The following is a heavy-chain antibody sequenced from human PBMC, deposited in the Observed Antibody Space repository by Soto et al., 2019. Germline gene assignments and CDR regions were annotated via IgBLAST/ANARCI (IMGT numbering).Heavy chain of an antibody. CDR1: GFTFSSYS. J-gene: IGHJ4*02. V-gene: IGHV3-48*01. CDR3: ARSSYYSSGWYFDY. Sequence: GGSLRLSCAASGFTFSSYSMNWVRQAPGKGLEWVSYISSSSSTIYYADSVKGRFTISRDNAKNSLYLQMNSLRAEDTAVYYCARSSYYSSGWYFDYWGQGTLVTVSS. D-gene: IGHD6-19*01. CDR2: ISSSSSTI.